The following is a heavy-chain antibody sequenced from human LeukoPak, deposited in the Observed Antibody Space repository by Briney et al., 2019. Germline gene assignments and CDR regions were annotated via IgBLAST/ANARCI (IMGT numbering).Heavy chain of an antibody. CDR3: ARAWLIDY. J-gene: IGHJ4*02. CDR2: ISTTSRYI. D-gene: IGHD3-22*01. V-gene: IGHV3-21*01. Sequence: GSLRLSCAASGFTFNTYFMNWVRQAPGKGLEWVSSISTTSRYIYYADSVKGRFTISRHNAENSLFLQMNSLRAEDTAVYYCARAWLIDYWGQGTLVTVSS. CDR1: GFTFNTYF.